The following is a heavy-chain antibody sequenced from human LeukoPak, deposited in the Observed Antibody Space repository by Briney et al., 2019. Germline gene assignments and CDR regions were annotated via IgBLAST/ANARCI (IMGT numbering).Heavy chain of an antibody. J-gene: IGHJ4*02. CDR1: GYTFTSYD. CDR3: ARVRVRYSYELDY. CDR2: MNPNSGNT. Sequence: RASVKVSCKASGYTFTSYDINWVRQATGQGLEWMGWMNPNSGNTGYAQKFQGRVTMTRNTSISTAYMELSSLRSEDTAVYYCARVRVRYSYELDYWGQGTLVTVSS. D-gene: IGHD5-18*01. V-gene: IGHV1-8*01.